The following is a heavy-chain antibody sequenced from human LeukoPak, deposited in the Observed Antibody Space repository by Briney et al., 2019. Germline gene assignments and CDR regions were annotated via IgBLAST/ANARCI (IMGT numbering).Heavy chain of an antibody. J-gene: IGHJ6*03. Sequence: GGSLRLSCTASGFTFGDYAMSWVRQAPGKGLEWVGFIRSKAYGGTTEYAASVKGRFTISRDDSKSIAYLQMISLKTEDTVVYYCTRVALRFLEWLFKYMDVWGKGTTVTVSS. CDR2: IRSKAYGGTT. V-gene: IGHV3-49*04. CDR1: GFTFGDYA. CDR3: TRVALRFLEWLFKYMDV. D-gene: IGHD3-3*01.